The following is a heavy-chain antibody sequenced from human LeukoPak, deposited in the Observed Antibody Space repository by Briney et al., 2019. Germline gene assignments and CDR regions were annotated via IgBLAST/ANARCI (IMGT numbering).Heavy chain of an antibody. V-gene: IGHV3-74*01. CDR1: GFTFSSYW. CDR2: INSDGRST. CDR3: ARDLYRVYKGDYFDY. D-gene: IGHD5/OR15-5a*01. J-gene: IGHJ4*02. Sequence: GGSLRPSCAASGFTFSSYWMHWVRQAPGKGLVWVSRINSDGRSTIYADSVKGRFTISRDNARNTLYLQMNSLRAEDTAVYYCARDLYRVYKGDYFDYWGQGTLVTVSS.